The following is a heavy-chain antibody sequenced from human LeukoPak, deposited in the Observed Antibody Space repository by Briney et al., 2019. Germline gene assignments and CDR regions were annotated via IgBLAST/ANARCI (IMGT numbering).Heavy chain of an antibody. CDR3: ARGSSGYYYG. Sequence: PSETLSLTCTVSGASITSYYWTWIRQPAGKGLEWIGRTYSSGSTNYNPSLKSRVTMSIDTFKNQVSLRLNSVTAADTAVYYCARGSSGYYYGWGQGTLVTVSS. CDR2: TYSSGST. D-gene: IGHD3-22*01. CDR1: GASITSYY. J-gene: IGHJ4*02. V-gene: IGHV4-4*07.